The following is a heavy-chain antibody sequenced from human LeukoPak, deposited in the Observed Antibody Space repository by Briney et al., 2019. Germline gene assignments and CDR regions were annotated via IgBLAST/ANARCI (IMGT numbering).Heavy chain of an antibody. V-gene: IGHV4-61*02. D-gene: IGHD2-2*01. CDR2: IYTSGST. Sequence: SETLSLTCTVSGGSISSGSYYWSWIRQPAGKGLEWIGRIYTSGSTNYNPSLKSRVTISVDTSKNQFSLKLSSVTAADTAVYYCARGLVPDWYFDLWGRGTLVTVSS. J-gene: IGHJ2*01. CDR1: GGSISSGSYY. CDR3: ARGLVPDWYFDL.